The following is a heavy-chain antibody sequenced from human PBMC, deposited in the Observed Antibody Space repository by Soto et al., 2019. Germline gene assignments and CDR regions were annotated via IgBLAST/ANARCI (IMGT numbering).Heavy chain of an antibody. D-gene: IGHD2-8*01. J-gene: IGHJ4*02. CDR1: GFTFSSYA. CDR2: ISGSGGST. V-gene: IGHV3-23*01. CDR3: AKDQGELLGYCTNGVCWSPDY. Sequence: GGSLRLSCAASGFTFSSYAMSWVRQAPGKGLEWVSAISGSGGSTYYADSVKGRFTISRDKSKNTLYLQMNSLRAEDTAVYYYAKDQGELLGYCTNGVCWSPDYWGQGTLVTVSS.